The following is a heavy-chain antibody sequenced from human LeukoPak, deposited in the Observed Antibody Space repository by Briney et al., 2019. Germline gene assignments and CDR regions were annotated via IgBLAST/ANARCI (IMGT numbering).Heavy chain of an antibody. Sequence: TSETLSLTCTVSGGSITSYYWSWIRQPAGKGLECIGRIYTSGSTNYSPSLKSRVTMSVDTSKSQFSLKLSSVTAADTAMYYCAGHYYYDTTGSDYWGQGTLVTVSS. J-gene: IGHJ4*02. CDR3: AGHYYYDTTGSDY. V-gene: IGHV4-4*07. D-gene: IGHD3-22*01. CDR2: IYTSGST. CDR1: GGSITSYY.